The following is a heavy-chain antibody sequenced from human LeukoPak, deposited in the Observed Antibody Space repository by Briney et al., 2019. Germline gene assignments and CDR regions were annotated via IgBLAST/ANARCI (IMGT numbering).Heavy chain of an antibody. Sequence: GESLKISCKGSGCSFTSYWIGWVRQMPGKGLEWMGIIYPGDSDTRYSPSFQGQVTISADKSISTAYLQWSSLKASDTAMYYCARTSPYSSSLRDDYYYYYGMDVWGQGTTVTVSS. V-gene: IGHV5-51*01. J-gene: IGHJ6*02. D-gene: IGHD6-6*01. CDR1: GCSFTSYW. CDR3: ARTSPYSSSLRDDYYYYYGMDV. CDR2: IYPGDSDT.